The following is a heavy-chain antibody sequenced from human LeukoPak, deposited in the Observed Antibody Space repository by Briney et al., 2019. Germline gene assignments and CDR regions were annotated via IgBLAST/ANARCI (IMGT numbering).Heavy chain of an antibody. CDR1: GFTFSNAW. CDR2: IKSKTDGGTT. D-gene: IGHD6-19*01. V-gene: IGHV3-15*01. J-gene: IGHJ4*02. CDR3: TTASQQWLVFYFDY. Sequence: PGGSLRLSCAASGFTFSNAWMSWVRQAPGKGLEWVGRIKSKTDGGTTDYAAPVKGRFTISRDDSKNTLYLQMNSLKTEDTAVYYCTTASQQWLVFYFDYWGQGTLVTVSS.